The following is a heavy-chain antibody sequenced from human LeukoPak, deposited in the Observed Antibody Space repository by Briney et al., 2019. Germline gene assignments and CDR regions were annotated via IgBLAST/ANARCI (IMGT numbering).Heavy chain of an antibody. CDR3: ASYRGVTTLDY. D-gene: IGHD4-17*01. CDR2: IYYSGST. CDR1: GGSVSSGSYY. Sequence: SETLSLTCTVSGGSVSSGSYYWSWIRQPPGKGLEWIGYIYYSGSTNYNPSLKSRVTISVDTSKNQFSLKLSSVTAADTAVYYCASYRGVTTLDYWGQGTLVTVSS. V-gene: IGHV4-61*01. J-gene: IGHJ4*02.